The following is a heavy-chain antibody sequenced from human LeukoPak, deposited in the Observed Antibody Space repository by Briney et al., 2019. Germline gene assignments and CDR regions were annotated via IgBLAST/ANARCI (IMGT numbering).Heavy chain of an antibody. CDR2: IYYSGST. D-gene: IGHD3-3*01. J-gene: IGHJ4*02. CDR1: GGSISSSSYY. V-gene: IGHV4-39*01. CDR3: ARLRVYYDFWSGYHRDPFDY. Sequence: SETLSLTCTVSGGSISSSSYYWGWIRQPPGTGLEWIGSIYYSGSTYYNPSLKSRVTISVDTSKNQFSLKLSSVTAADTAVYYRARLRVYYDFWSGYHRDPFDYWGQGTLVTVSS.